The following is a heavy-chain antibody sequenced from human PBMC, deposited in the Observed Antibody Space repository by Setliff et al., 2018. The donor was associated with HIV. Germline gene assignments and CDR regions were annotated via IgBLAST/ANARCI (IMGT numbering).Heavy chain of an antibody. CDR3: ARATWLVHPFPLYYFDY. D-gene: IGHD6-19*01. V-gene: IGHV4-31*03. Sequence: SETLSLTCTLSGFSISSDGFYWNWIRQRPGKGLEWIGYIFGSGITYYNPSLKSRLRISIDTSANQFSVELSSVTAADTAVYYCARATWLVHPFPLYYFDYWGQGTLVTVSS. CDR1: GFSISSDGFY. J-gene: IGHJ4*02. CDR2: IFGSGIT.